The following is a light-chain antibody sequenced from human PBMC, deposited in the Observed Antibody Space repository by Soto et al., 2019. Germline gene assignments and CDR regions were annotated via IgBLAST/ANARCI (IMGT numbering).Light chain of an antibody. J-gene: IGKJ2*01. CDR2: LGS. CDR3: MQARQTPYT. CDR1: QSLLHSNGYNY. V-gene: IGKV2-28*01. Sequence: DIVMTQSPLSLPVTPGEPASISCRSSQSLLHSNGYNYLDWYLQKPGQSPQLLIYLGSNRASGVPDRFSGSGSGTDVTLKISIVEAEDVGVYYCMQARQTPYTFGQGNKLEIK.